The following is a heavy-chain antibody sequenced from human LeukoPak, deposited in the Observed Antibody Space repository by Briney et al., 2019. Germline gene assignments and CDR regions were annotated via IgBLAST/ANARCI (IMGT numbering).Heavy chain of an antibody. J-gene: IGHJ6*03. CDR3: ARRSRYSYGTGYYYMDV. V-gene: IGHV3-74*01. D-gene: IGHD5-18*01. Sequence: GGSLRLSCAASGFTFSSYWMHWVRQAPGKGLVWVSRINSDGSSTSYADSVKGRFTISRDNAKNTLYLQMNSLRAEDTAVYYCARRSRYSYGTGYYYMDVWGKGTTVTVSS. CDR1: GFTFSSYW. CDR2: INSDGSST.